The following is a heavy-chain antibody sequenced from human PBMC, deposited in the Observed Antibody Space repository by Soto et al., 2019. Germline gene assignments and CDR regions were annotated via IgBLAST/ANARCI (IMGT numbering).Heavy chain of an antibody. Sequence: EVQLVESGGGLVQPGGSLRLSCAASGFTFSSYWMSWVRQAPGKGLEWVANIKQDGSEKYYVDSVKGRFTISRDNAKNSLYLQMNSLRAEDTAVYYCASLPRYDFWSGYYGGMDVWGQGTTVTVSS. D-gene: IGHD3-3*01. CDR3: ASLPRYDFWSGYYGGMDV. CDR2: IKQDGSEK. J-gene: IGHJ6*02. CDR1: GFTFSSYW. V-gene: IGHV3-7*01.